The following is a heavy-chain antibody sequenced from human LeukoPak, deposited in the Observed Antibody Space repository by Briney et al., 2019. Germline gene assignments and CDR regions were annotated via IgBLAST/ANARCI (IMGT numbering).Heavy chain of an antibody. Sequence: GGSLRLSGAASGFTFSSYSMNWVRQAPGKGLEWVSSISSSSSYIYYADSVKGRFTISRDNAKNSLYLQMNSLRAEDTAVYYCARGRYSSGWPLDYWGQGTLVTVSS. CDR2: ISSSSSYI. J-gene: IGHJ4*02. CDR1: GFTFSSYS. CDR3: ARGRYSSGWPLDY. V-gene: IGHV3-21*01. D-gene: IGHD6-19*01.